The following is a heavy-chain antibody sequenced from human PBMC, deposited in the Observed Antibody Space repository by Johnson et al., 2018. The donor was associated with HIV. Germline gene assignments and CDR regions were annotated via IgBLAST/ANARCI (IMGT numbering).Heavy chain of an antibody. CDR2: INQDGSEK. D-gene: IGHD6-19*01. Sequence: VQLVESGGGVVQPGGSLRLSCAASGFTFSSYWMSWVRKAPGKGPEWVANINQDGSEKYYVDSVKGRLTISRDNAKNSMYLQMNSLRADDPAVDYCARERGSEQWRLLRGWWAVIWGQGTMVTVSS. CDR3: ARERGSEQWRLLRGWWAVI. J-gene: IGHJ3*02. V-gene: IGHV3-7*05. CDR1: GFTFSSYW.